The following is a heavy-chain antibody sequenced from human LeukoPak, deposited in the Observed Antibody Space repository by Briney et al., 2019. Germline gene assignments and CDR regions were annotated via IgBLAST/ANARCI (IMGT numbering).Heavy chain of an antibody. CDR1: SGSVSSSNW. V-gene: IGHV4-4*02. CDR2: IYNSGST. CDR3: ARTTEAHSWQTRYYSYYMDV. J-gene: IGHJ6*03. Sequence: SGTLSLTCGVSSGSVSSSNWWSWVRQPPGKGLEWIGEIYNSGSTNYNPSLKSRLTISVDKSKNLLSLKLNSVTAADTAVYYCARTTEAHSWQTRYYSYYMDVWGKGTTVTVSS. D-gene: IGHD6-13*01.